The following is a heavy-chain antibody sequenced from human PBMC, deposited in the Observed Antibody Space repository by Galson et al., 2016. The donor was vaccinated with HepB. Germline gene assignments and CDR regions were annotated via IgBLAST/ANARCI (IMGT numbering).Heavy chain of an antibody. CDR3: ARYSDYRGEYYFFGMDV. CDR2: IWYDGSNK. Sequence: SLRLSCAASGFSITNYGLHWVRQAPGKGLEWVVIIWYDGSNKYYADSVRGRVTISRDNSKNTRYLQMNSLRAEDTAVYYCARYSDYRGEYYFFGMDVWGQGTTVTVSS. J-gene: IGHJ6*02. V-gene: IGHV3-33*01. D-gene: IGHD4-23*01. CDR1: GFSITNYG.